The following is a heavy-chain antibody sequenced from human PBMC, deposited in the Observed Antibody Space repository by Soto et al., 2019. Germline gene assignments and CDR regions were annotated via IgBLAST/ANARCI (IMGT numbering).Heavy chain of an antibody. D-gene: IGHD3-3*01. CDR1: GFTFSSYA. CDR2: LSRNGDGT. CDR3: VKSDHLEWSPSDY. J-gene: IGHJ4*02. Sequence: GGSLRLSCSASGFTFSSYAMHLVRQAPGKGLEYVSSLSRNGDGTYHADSVKGRFTISRDNSKNTLYLQMSSLRAEDTAVYYCVKSDHLEWSPSDYWAQGTVVTVAS. V-gene: IGHV3-64D*06.